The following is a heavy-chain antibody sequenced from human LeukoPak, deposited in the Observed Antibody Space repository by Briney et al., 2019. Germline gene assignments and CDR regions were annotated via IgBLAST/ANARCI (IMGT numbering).Heavy chain of an antibody. CDR1: GGSISSSGYY. CDR3: ARQRGGGYWYFDL. V-gene: IGHV4-39*01. Sequence: SETLSLTCTVSGGSISSSGYYWGWIRQPPGKGLEWIGTIYYSGSTYYNPSLKSRLTISVDTSKNHFSLKLSSVTAADTAVYYCARQRGGGYWYFDLWGRGSLVTVSS. CDR2: IYYSGST. J-gene: IGHJ2*01.